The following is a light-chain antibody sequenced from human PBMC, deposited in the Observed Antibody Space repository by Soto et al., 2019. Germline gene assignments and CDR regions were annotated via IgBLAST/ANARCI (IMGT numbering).Light chain of an antibody. Sequence: EVVLTQSPGTLSLSPGERATLSCRASQSVSNNYFAWYQQKPGQAPRLLSFGSSDRATGIPDRFCGSGSGTDFTLTINRLAPADFAVYYCQQYGSSPPYTFGKGTKLEIE. V-gene: IGKV3-20*01. CDR3: QQYGSSPPYT. J-gene: IGKJ2*01. CDR1: QSVSNNY. CDR2: GSS.